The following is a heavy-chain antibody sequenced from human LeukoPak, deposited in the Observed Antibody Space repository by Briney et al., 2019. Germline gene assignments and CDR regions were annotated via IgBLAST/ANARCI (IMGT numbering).Heavy chain of an antibody. Sequence: SETLSLTCAVYGGSFSGYYWSWIRQPAGKGLEWIGRIYSSGSTNYNPSLKSRVSMSVDTSKNQFSLKLTSVTAADTAVYYCARGGKATVVTMWGQGILVTVSS. D-gene: IGHD4-23*01. CDR2: IYSSGST. J-gene: IGHJ4*02. CDR1: GGSFSGYY. V-gene: IGHV4-59*10. CDR3: ARGGKATVVTM.